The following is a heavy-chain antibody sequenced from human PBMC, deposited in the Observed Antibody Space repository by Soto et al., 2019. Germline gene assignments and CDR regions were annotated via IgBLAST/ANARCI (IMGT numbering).Heavy chain of an antibody. D-gene: IGHD5-18*01. CDR1: GFTFSSYD. Sequence: PGGSLRLSCAASGFTFSSYDMHWVRQATGKGLEWVSAIGTAGDTYYPGSVKGRFTISRENAKNSLYLQMNSLRAGDTAVYYCARDRGYSYGFSYGMDVWGQGTTVTVSS. CDR3: ARDRGYSYGFSYGMDV. J-gene: IGHJ6*02. CDR2: IGTAGDT. V-gene: IGHV3-13*01.